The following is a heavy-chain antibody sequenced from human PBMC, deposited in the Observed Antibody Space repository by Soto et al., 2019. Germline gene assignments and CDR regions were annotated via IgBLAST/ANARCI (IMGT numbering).Heavy chain of an antibody. D-gene: IGHD4-17*01. J-gene: IGHJ6*02. CDR1: GGTFSSYA. CDR3: ARNGRANGDYENFSGYYYYGMDV. V-gene: IGHV1-69*13. CDR2: IIPIFGTA. Sequence: GASVKVSCKASGGTFSSYAISWVRQAPGQGLEWMGGIIPIFGTANYAQKFQGRVTITADESTSTAYMELSSLRSEDTAVYYCARNGRANGDYENFSGYYYYGMDVWGQGTTVTVSS.